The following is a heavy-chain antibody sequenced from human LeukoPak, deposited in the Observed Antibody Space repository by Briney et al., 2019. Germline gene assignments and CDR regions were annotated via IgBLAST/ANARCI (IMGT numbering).Heavy chain of an antibody. J-gene: IGHJ4*02. CDR1: GFTFSSYG. CDR3: AKEGTGDGYNSDY. V-gene: IGHV3-30*18. Sequence: GGSLRLSCAASGFTFSSYGMHWVRQAPGKGLEWVAVISYDGSNKYYADSVKGRFTISRDNSKNTLYLQMNSLRAEDTAVYYCAKEGTGDGYNSDYWGQGTLVTVSS. D-gene: IGHD5-24*01. CDR2: ISYDGSNK.